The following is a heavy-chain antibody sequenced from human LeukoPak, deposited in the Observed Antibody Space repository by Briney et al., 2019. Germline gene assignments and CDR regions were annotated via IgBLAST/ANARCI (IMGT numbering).Heavy chain of an antibody. CDR3: ASEPVDTAMVHPSTWFDP. Sequence: SETLSLTCTASGGSISSADYFWSWIRQPPGKGLEWIGYIYYSGSTYYNPSLKSRVTISVDTSKNQFSLKLSSVTAADTAVYYCASEPVDTAMVHPSTWFDPWGQGTLVTVSS. V-gene: IGHV4-30-4*01. CDR1: GGSISSADYF. D-gene: IGHD5-18*01. CDR2: IYYSGST. J-gene: IGHJ5*02.